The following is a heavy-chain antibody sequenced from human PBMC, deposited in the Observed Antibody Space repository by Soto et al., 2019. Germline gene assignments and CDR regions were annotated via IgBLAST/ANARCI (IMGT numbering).Heavy chain of an antibody. V-gene: IGHV4-59*01. CDR2: IYYSGST. CDR3: ATDQGALKYGMDV. CDR1: GGSISSYY. J-gene: IGHJ6*02. D-gene: IGHD1-26*01. Sequence: VQLQESGPGLVKPSETLSLTCTVSGGSISSYYWSWIRQPPGKGLGWIGYIYYSGSTNYNPSLKSLVTIYGDTAKTQRSLKPISVTAADTAVYDFATDQGALKYGMDVWGQRTTDMVSS.